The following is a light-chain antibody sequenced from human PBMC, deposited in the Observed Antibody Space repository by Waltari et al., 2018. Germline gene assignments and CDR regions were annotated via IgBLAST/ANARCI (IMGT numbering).Light chain of an antibody. J-gene: IGKJ5*01. Sequence: EIVLTQSPATLSLSPGERATLSCRASQGVSSYLAWYQQKPGQAPRLLIYDASNRATGIPARFSGSGSGTDFTLTIISLEPEDFAVYYCQQRSNWPPKITFGQGTRLEIK. V-gene: IGKV3-11*01. CDR2: DAS. CDR3: QQRSNWPPKIT. CDR1: QGVSSY.